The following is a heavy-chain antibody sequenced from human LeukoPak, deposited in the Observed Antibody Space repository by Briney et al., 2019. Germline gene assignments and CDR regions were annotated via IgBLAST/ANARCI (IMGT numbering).Heavy chain of an antibody. J-gene: IGHJ4*02. CDR2: FYYTGST. D-gene: IGHD6-19*01. V-gene: IGHV4-39*01. Sequence: SETLSLTCTVSGGSISSSSYYWGWIRQPPKKGLEWIGSFYYTGSTYYNPSLKSRVTISVDTSKNQFSLKLSSVTAADTAVHYCARHLIAVADDYFDYWGQGTLVTVSS. CDR3: ARHLIAVADDYFDY. CDR1: GGSISSSSYY.